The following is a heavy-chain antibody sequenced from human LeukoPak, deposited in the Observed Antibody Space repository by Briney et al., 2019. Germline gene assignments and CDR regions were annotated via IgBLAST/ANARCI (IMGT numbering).Heavy chain of an antibody. CDR1: GGSFSGYY. Sequence: SETLSLTCAVYGGSFSGYYWSWIRQPPGKGLEWIGEINHSGSTNYNPFLKSRVTISVDTSKNQFSLKLSSVTAADTAVYYCARGRSYYDFPIDYWCQGTLVTVSS. CDR3: ARGRSYYDFPIDY. V-gene: IGHV4-34*01. D-gene: IGHD3-3*01. CDR2: INHSGST. J-gene: IGHJ4*02.